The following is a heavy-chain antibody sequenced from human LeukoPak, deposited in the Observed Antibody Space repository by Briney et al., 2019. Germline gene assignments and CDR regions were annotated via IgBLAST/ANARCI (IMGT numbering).Heavy chain of an antibody. CDR3: ARSDYVWGSYRLSPLFFDY. CDR2: IYYSGST. D-gene: IGHD3-16*02. V-gene: IGHV4-30-4*01. Sequence: PSETLSLTCTVSGGSISSGDYYWSWIRQPPGKGLEWIGYIYYSGSTYYNPSLKSRVTISVDTSKSQFSLKLSSVTAADTAVYYCARSDYVWGSYRLSPLFFDYWGQGTLVTVSS. J-gene: IGHJ4*02. CDR1: GGSISSGDYY.